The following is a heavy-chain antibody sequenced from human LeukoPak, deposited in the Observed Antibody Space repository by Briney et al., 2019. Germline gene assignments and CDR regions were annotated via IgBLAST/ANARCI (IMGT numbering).Heavy chain of an antibody. CDR3: TKDPPGFITMSL. D-gene: IGHD3-22*01. J-gene: IGHJ4*02. CDR2: ISGSGGST. Sequence: GGSLRLSCAASGFTFSSYAMSWVRQAPGKGLEWFSAISGSGGSTYYADSVKGRFTISRDNSKNTLYLQMNSLRAKDTAVYYCTKDPPGFITMSLWGQGTLVTVS. V-gene: IGHV3-23*01. CDR1: GFTFSSYA.